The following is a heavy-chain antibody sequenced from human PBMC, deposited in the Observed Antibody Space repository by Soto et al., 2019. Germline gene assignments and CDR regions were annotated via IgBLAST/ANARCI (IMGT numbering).Heavy chain of an antibody. V-gene: IGHV1-3*01. D-gene: IGHD2-15*01. Sequence: QVQLVQSGAEVKKPGASVKISCKASGYTFTRYTMNWVRQAPGQRLEWMGWINPDNGNTKSSQKFQDRVIITMDTSTSTAYMDLSSLRSEDKAVYYCARGIATGQLDPWGQGTLVTVSS. CDR3: ARGIATGQLDP. CDR2: INPDNGNT. J-gene: IGHJ5*02. CDR1: GYTFTRYT.